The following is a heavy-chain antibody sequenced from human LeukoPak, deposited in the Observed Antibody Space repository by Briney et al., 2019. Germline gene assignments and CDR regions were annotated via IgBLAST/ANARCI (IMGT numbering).Heavy chain of an antibody. CDR2: IKHDGSEK. CDR3: ATDRGWRTSGYYLYYFEY. Sequence: PGGSLRLSCAASGFIFTNYFMSWVRQAPGKGLEGVASIKHDGSEKYSVDSVRGRFTISRDNTTNSLYLQMSSLSAEDTAVYYCATDRGWRTSGYYLYYFEYWGQGTLVTFSS. J-gene: IGHJ4*02. V-gene: IGHV3-7*01. D-gene: IGHD3-3*01. CDR1: GFIFTNYF.